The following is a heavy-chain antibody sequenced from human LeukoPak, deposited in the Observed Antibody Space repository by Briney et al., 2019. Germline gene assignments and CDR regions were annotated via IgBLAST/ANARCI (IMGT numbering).Heavy chain of an antibody. CDR1: AYTFTDYF. V-gene: IGHV1-18*04. CDR3: ARVDLYYDSSGYSQAANDY. CDR2: VSAYNGAT. Sequence: ASVKVSCKAFAYTFTDYFIHWVRQAPGQGLEWMGWVSAYNGATNYAQKLQGGVTMTTDTSTSTAYMELRSLRSDDTAVYYCARVDLYYDSSGYSQAANDYWGQGTLVTVSS. J-gene: IGHJ4*02. D-gene: IGHD3-22*01.